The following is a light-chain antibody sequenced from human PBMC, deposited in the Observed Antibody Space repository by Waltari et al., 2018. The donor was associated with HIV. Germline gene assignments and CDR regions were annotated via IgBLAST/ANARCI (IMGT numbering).Light chain of an antibody. CDR3: AAWDDSLSGSTWV. CDR2: RDT. CDR1: TSNIGSNY. V-gene: IGLV1-47*01. Sequence: QSVLTQPSSASGTLGQRVTTSCSGSTSNIGSNYVYWYQQLPGTAPKLLIYRDTPRPAVVPDRVSGSKSGTSASRAISGRRSGDGADYYCAAWDDSLSGSTWVFGGGTTVTVL. J-gene: IGLJ2*01.